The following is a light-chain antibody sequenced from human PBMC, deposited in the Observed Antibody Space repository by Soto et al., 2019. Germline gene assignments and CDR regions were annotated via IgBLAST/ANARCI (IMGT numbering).Light chain of an antibody. Sequence: EIVMTKYQATLSVSPGERATLSCRASQSVNIYLAWYQQKPGQAPRLLIFGASSRATGIPARFSGSGSGTEFNLTISSLQSEDFAVYFCQQYDDWLRLTFGGGTKV. J-gene: IGKJ4*01. CDR1: QSVNIY. CDR3: QQYDDWLRLT. V-gene: IGKV3D-15*01. CDR2: GAS.